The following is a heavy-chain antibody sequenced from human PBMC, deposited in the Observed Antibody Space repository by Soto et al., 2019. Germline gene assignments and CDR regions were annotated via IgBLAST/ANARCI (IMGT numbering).Heavy chain of an antibody. D-gene: IGHD3-3*01. J-gene: IGHJ6*02. V-gene: IGHV4-4*02. CDR1: GGSISSSNW. CDR3: ARDRTIFGVAPYGMDV. CDR2: IYHSGST. Sequence: SETLSLTCAVSGGSISSSNWWSWVRQPPGKGLEWIGEIYHSGSTNYNPSLKSRVTISVDKSKNQFSLKLSSVTAADTAVYYCARDRTIFGVAPYGMDVWGQGTTVTVSS.